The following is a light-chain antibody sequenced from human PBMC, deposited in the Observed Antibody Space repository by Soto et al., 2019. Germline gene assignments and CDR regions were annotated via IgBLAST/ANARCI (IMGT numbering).Light chain of an antibody. J-gene: IGLJ1*01. CDR2: DVS. V-gene: IGLV2-11*01. Sequence: QSALTQPRSVSGSPGQSVTISCTGTSSDVGSYNRVSWYQQHPGKAPKVMIYDVSQRPSGVPDRFSGSKSGNTASLTISGLQAEDEADYYCCSYAGSYTIYVFGTGTKVT. CDR3: CSYAGSYTIYV. CDR1: SSDVGSYNR.